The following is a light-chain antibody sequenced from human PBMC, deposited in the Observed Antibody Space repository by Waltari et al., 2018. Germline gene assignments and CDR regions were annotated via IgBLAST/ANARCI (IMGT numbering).Light chain of an antibody. CDR1: QSVSSY. V-gene: IGKV3-11*01. CDR2: EAS. Sequence: DIVLTQSPATLSLSPGERATLPCRASQSVSSYLAWYQQKPGQAPRLLIYEASNRATGIPARFSGSGSGTDFTLTISSLEPEDFAVYYCQQRSNWPPEITFGQGTRLEIK. CDR3: QQRSNWPPEIT. J-gene: IGKJ5*01.